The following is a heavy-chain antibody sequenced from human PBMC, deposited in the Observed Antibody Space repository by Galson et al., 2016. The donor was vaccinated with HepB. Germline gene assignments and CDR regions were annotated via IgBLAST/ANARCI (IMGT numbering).Heavy chain of an antibody. CDR3: ARTWYYSILSGYYPYFDD. V-gene: IGHV3-11*01. J-gene: IGHJ4*02. D-gene: IGHD3-9*01. Sequence: SLRLSCAVSGFTFSDYYMTWIRQAPGKGLEWISYIGMSDTTIYYADSVKGRFTDSRDNANRSLYLQMNSLRAEDTAVYYCARTWYYSILSGYYPYFDDWGQGTLVTGSP. CDR2: IGMSDTTI. CDR1: GFTFSDYY.